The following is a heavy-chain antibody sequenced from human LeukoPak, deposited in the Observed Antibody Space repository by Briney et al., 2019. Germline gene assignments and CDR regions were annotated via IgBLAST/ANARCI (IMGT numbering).Heavy chain of an antibody. CDR2: ILPIIGTA. Sequence: SVKVSCKASGGTFSSYTIIWVRQAPGQGLEWMGRILPIIGTANYAQKFQGRVTITADKSTSTAYMELSSLRSEDTAVYYCARERGYSKPLDYWGQGTLVTVSS. V-gene: IGHV1-69*08. CDR1: GGTFSSYT. D-gene: IGHD5-18*01. CDR3: ARERGYSKPLDY. J-gene: IGHJ4*02.